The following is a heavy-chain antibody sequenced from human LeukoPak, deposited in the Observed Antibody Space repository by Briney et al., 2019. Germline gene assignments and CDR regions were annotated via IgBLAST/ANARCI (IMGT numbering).Heavy chain of an antibody. J-gene: IGHJ4*02. CDR1: GFTFSSYS. Sequence: GGSLRLSCAASGFTFSSYSMNWFRQAPGKGLEWVSSISISSNYIYYADSVKGRFPISRDNAKNSLYLQMNSLRAEDTAVYYCARGACSNTSCYIAYWGQGTLVTVSS. V-gene: IGHV3-21*01. D-gene: IGHD2-2*02. CDR3: ARGACSNTSCYIAY. CDR2: ISISSNYI.